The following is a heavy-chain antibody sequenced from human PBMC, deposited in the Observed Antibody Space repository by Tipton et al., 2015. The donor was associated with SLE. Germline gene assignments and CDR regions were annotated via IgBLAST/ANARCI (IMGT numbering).Heavy chain of an antibody. CDR3: ATIAAADSFDY. CDR1: GDSISSSSYY. J-gene: IGHJ4*02. V-gene: IGHV4-61*02. Sequence: TLSLTCTVSGDSISSSSYYWGWIRQPPGKGLEWIGRIYTSGSTNYNPSLKSRVTISVDTSKNQFSLKLTSVTAADTAVYYCATIAAADSFDYWGQGTLVTVSS. D-gene: IGHD6-13*01. CDR2: IYTSGST.